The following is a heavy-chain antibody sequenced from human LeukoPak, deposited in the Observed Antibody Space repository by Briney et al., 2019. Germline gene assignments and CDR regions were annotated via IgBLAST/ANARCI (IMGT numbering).Heavy chain of an antibody. CDR3: ARDRVRLERLTHNFDY. Sequence: ASVKVSCKASGYTFTSYGISWVRQAPGQGLEWMGWISAYNGNTNYAQKLQGRVTMTTDTSTSTAYMELRSLRSDDTAVYYCARDRVRLERLTHNFDYWGQGTLVTVSS. CDR2: ISAYNGNT. J-gene: IGHJ4*02. CDR1: GYTFTSYG. V-gene: IGHV1-18*01. D-gene: IGHD1-1*01.